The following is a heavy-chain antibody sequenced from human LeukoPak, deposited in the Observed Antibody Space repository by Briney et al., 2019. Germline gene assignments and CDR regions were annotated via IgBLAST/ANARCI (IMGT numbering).Heavy chain of an antibody. Sequence: GGSLRLSCVASGFTFGKYWMSWVRQVPGKGLEWVANIKLDGSEKNYVDSVKGRFTISRDNTKNSLYLQMNSLRAEDTAVFYCARDQYDTWSRRGNFDSWGQGTLVIVSS. CDR3: ARDQYDTWSRRGNFDS. V-gene: IGHV3-7*03. CDR1: GFTFGKYW. CDR2: IKLDGSEK. D-gene: IGHD3-3*01. J-gene: IGHJ4*02.